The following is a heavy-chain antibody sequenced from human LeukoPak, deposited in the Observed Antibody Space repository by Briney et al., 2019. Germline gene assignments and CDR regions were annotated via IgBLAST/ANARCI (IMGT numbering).Heavy chain of an antibody. V-gene: IGHV1-2*02. D-gene: IGHD3-10*01. CDR2: INPNSGGT. Sequence: ASVKVSCKASGYTFTGYYMHWVRQAPGQGLEWMGWINPNSGGTNYAQKFQGRVTMTRDTSISTAYMELSRLRSDDTAVYYCARYYIEGRCFDYWGQGTLATVSS. J-gene: IGHJ4*02. CDR3: ARYYIEGRCFDY. CDR1: GYTFTGYY.